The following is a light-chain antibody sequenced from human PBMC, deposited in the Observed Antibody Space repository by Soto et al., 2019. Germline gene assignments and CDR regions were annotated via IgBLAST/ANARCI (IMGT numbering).Light chain of an antibody. CDR2: DVS. J-gene: IGLJ1*01. CDR3: RSYTSSNSYV. CDR1: SSDVGVYNY. V-gene: IGLV2-14*03. Sequence: QSVLTQPASVSGSPGQSITISCTGTSSDVGVYNYVSWFQQHPGKAPKLMVYDVSNRPSGVSNRFSGSKSGNTASLTISGLQAEDEADYYCRSYTSSNSYVFGTGPKVTVL.